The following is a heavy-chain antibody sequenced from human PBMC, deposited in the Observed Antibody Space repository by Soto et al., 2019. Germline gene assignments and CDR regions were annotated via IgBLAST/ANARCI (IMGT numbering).Heavy chain of an antibody. D-gene: IGHD5-18*01. J-gene: IGHJ4*02. V-gene: IGHV3-74*03. CDR1: GFTIKNYW. Sequence: EVQLVESGGGLVQPGGSLRLSCAASGFTIKNYWMHWVRQTPEKGLVWVSHISGRGSTKTYADFVEGRFTISRDDAKSTVYLQMNSLRAEDTAVYYCAREKKYSYEMWGQGTLVTVSS. CDR3: AREKKYSYEM. CDR2: ISGRGSTK.